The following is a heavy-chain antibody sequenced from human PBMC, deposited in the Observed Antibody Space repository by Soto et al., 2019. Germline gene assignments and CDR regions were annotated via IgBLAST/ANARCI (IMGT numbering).Heavy chain of an antibody. D-gene: IGHD1-1*01. CDR2: ITNSGST. CDR1: GGSFSDSY. CDR3: ARGRTAIATRWLDS. V-gene: IGHV4-34*01. J-gene: IGHJ5*01. Sequence: SETLSLTCAVFGGSFSDSYWSWIRQSPEKGLEWIGEITNSGSTYYNPSLKSRVTISGDTSKNQFSLEVRSVTAADTAVYFCARGRTAIATRWLDSWGQGTLATVSS.